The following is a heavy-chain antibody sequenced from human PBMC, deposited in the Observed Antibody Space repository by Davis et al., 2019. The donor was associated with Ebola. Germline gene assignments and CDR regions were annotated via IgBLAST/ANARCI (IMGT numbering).Heavy chain of an antibody. D-gene: IGHD1-26*01. J-gene: IGHJ4*02. CDR3: ARGPGSL. CDR2: IYTGGRT. Sequence: PGGSLRLSCAVSGFIVSNDYMSWVRQAPGKGLEWVSVIYTGGRTYYADSVKGRFTISRDNAKNSLYLQMNSLRAEDTAVYYCARGPGSLWGQGTLVTVSS. CDR1: GFIVSNDY. V-gene: IGHV3-53*01.